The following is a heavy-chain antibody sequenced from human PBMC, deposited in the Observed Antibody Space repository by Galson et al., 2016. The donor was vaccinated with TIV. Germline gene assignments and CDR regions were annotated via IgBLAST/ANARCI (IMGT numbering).Heavy chain of an antibody. D-gene: IGHD2-2*01. CDR3: ARLIVVIPAAKLSNWFDP. J-gene: IGHJ5*02. Sequence: ETLSLTCPVSGDSISSGFYYWGWIRQPPGKGLEWIASIYYSGSAYYNPSLQSRVTISLEKSRNQFSLKLTSVTAADTAVYYCARLIVVIPAAKLSNWFDPWGQGTLVTVSS. CDR1: GDSISSGFYY. V-gene: IGHV4-39*01. CDR2: IYYSGSA.